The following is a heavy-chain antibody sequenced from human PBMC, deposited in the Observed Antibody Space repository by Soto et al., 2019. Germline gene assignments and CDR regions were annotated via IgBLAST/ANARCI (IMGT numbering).Heavy chain of an antibody. Sequence: QVQLVQSGAEVKKPGSSVKVSCKASGGTFSSYAISWVRQAPGQGLEWMGGIIPIFGTANYAQKFQGRVTITADTSTSTAYMELRSLRSDDTAVYYCARDYSSGWYLDWFDPWGQGTLVTVSS. CDR1: GGTFSSYA. D-gene: IGHD6-19*01. J-gene: IGHJ5*02. CDR2: IIPIFGTA. V-gene: IGHV1-69*06. CDR3: ARDYSSGWYLDWFDP.